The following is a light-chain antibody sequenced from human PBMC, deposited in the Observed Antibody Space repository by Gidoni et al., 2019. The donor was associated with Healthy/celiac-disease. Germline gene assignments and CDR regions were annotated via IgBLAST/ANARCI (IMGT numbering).Light chain of an antibody. CDR1: SSNIGAGYD. V-gene: IGLV1-40*01. J-gene: IGLJ3*02. CDR2: GNS. CDR3: QSYDSSLSGWV. Sequence: QSVLTQPPSVSGAPGQRVTISCPGSSSNIGAGYDVPWYQQLPGTAPKLLIYGNSNRPSGVPDRFSGSKSGTSASLAITGLQAEDEADYYCQSYDSSLSGWVFGGGTKLTV.